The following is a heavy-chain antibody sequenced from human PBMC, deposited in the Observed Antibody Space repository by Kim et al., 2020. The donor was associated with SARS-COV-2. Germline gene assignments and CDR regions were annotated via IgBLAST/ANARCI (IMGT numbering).Heavy chain of an antibody. J-gene: IGHJ6*02. CDR1: GYTFTSYG. V-gene: IGHV1-18*01. CDR2: ISAYNGNT. D-gene: IGHD6-6*01. Sequence: ASVKVSCKASGYTFTSYGISWVRQAPGQGLEWMGWISAYNGNTNYAQKLQGRVTMTTDTSTSTAYMELRSLRSDDTAVYYCARGGTYEYSSSSGGVYYYYYGMDVWGQGTTVTVSS. CDR3: ARGGTYEYSSSSGGVYYYYYGMDV.